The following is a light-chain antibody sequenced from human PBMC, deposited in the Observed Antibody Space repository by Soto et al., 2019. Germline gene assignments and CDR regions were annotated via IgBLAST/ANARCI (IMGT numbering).Light chain of an antibody. CDR2: GAS. Sequence: EIVMTQSPAVLSVSPGERATLSCRASQSVGSSLAWYQQKPGQAPRLLIYGASTRATGFPGRFSGSGSGTEFTLTISSLQSEDCAVYYCQHYKGWPPKYTFGQGTKLEIK. V-gene: IGKV3-15*01. J-gene: IGKJ2*01. CDR1: QSVGSS. CDR3: QHYKGWPPKYT.